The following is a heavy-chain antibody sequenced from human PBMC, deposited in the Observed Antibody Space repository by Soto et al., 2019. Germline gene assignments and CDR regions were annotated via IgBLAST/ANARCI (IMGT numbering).Heavy chain of an antibody. V-gene: IGHV5-51*01. Sequence: GESLKISCKGSGYSFTSYWIGLVRQMPGKGLEWMGIIYPGDFDTRYSPSFQGQVTISADKSISTAYLQWSSLKASDTAKYYSGRQARLAGSYCYMNVWGNGTTVTVYS. CDR3: GRQARLAGSYCYMNV. CDR2: IYPGDFDT. D-gene: IGHD5-12*01. J-gene: IGHJ6*03. CDR1: GYSFTSYW.